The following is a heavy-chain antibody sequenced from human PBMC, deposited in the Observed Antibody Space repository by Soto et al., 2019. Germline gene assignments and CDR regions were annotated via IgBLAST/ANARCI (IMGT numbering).Heavy chain of an antibody. Sequence: GGSLRLSCAASGFTFSSYGMRWVRQAPGKGLEWVAAISCDGGNKYYADSVKGRFTISRDNSKNTLYLQMNSLRAEDTAVYYCAKVGYCSSTSGYNDYWGQGTLVTVSS. CDR3: AKVGYCSSTSGYNDY. CDR2: ISCDGGNK. V-gene: IGHV3-30*18. CDR1: GFTFSSYG. D-gene: IGHD2-2*02. J-gene: IGHJ4*02.